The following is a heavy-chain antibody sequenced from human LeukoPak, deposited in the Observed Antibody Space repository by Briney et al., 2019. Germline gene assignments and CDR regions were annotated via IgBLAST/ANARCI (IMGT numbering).Heavy chain of an antibody. CDR3: TRDQTPYY. Sequence: PGGSLRLSCAASGFTFSSYWMHWVRQAPGKGLEWVGFIRSKIYGGTPEYAASVKGRFTISRDDSKGIAYLQMNSLETEDTAVYYCTRDQTPYYWGQGTLVTVSS. J-gene: IGHJ4*02. CDR2: IRSKIYGGTP. V-gene: IGHV3-49*04. CDR1: GFTFSSYW.